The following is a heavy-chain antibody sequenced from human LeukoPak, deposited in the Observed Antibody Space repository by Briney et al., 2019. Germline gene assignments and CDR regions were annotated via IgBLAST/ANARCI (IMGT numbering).Heavy chain of an antibody. CDR3: ARHNIAENFFDP. Sequence: SETLSLTCTVSGYSIDDGYYWGWIRQPPGKGLEWIGSIYHTVSTYYNPSLKGRVTLSLDTSKNHFTLRLNSVTAADTALYYCARHNIAENFFDPWGQGTLVTVSS. V-gene: IGHV4-38-2*02. J-gene: IGHJ5*02. CDR2: IYHTVST. CDR1: GYSIDDGYY. D-gene: IGHD1-1*01.